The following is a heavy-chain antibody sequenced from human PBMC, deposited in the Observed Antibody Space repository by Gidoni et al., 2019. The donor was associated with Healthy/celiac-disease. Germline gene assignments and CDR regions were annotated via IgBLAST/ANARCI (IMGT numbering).Heavy chain of an antibody. V-gene: IGHV3-48*02. D-gene: IGHD5-18*01. J-gene: IGHJ4*02. Sequence: EVQLVESGGGLVQPGGSLRLSCAASGFTFSSYSMNWVRQAPGKGLEWVSYISSSSSTIYYADSVKGRFTISRDNAKNSLYLQMNSLRDEDTAVYYCAGSIQLWLGSSFDYWGQGTLVTVSS. CDR1: GFTFSSYS. CDR3: AGSIQLWLGSSFDY. CDR2: ISSSSSTI.